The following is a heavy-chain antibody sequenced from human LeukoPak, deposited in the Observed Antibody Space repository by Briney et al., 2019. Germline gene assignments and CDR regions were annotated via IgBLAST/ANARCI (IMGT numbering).Heavy chain of an antibody. D-gene: IGHD3-10*02. CDR2: ISGSGGST. V-gene: IGHV3-23*01. Sequence: GGSLRLSCAASGFTFSSYGMSWVRQAPGKGLEWVSAISGSGGSTYYADSVKGRFTISRDNSKNTLYLQMNSLGAEDTAVYYCAKALFGDRRVGAFDIWGQGTMVTVSS. J-gene: IGHJ3*02. CDR3: AKALFGDRRVGAFDI. CDR1: GFTFSSYG.